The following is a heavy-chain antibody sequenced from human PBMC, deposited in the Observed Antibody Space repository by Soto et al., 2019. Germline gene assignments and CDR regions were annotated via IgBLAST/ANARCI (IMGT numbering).Heavy chain of an antibody. CDR1: GYSFASYW. Sequence: GESLKISCQGSGYSFASYWIGWVRQMPGKDLEWMGIIYPGDSDTRYSPSFQGQVTISADKSLRTAYLQWTSLEASDTALYYCARTRSFTLGFYYDGMDVWGQGTTVT. J-gene: IGHJ6*02. CDR3: ARTRSFTLGFYYDGMDV. CDR2: IYPGDSDT. D-gene: IGHD6-6*01. V-gene: IGHV5-51*01.